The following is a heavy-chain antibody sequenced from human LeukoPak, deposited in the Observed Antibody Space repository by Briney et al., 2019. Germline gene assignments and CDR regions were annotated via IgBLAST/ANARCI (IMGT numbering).Heavy chain of an antibody. CDR1: GYTFTSYG. V-gene: IGHV1-18*01. D-gene: IGHD3-9*01. Sequence: GASVKVSCKASGYTFTSYGISWVRQAPGQGLEWMGWISVYNGNTNYAQKLQGRVTLTTDTSTSTAYMELRSLRSDDTAVYYCARDRRDILTGPKSFDAFDIWGQGTMVTVSS. J-gene: IGHJ3*02. CDR3: ARDRRDILTGPKSFDAFDI. CDR2: ISVYNGNT.